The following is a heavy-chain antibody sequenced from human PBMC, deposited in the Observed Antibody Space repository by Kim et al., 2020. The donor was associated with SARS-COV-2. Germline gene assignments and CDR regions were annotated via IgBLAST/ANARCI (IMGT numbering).Heavy chain of an antibody. Sequence: SETLSLTCTVSGGSISSGNYYWTWIRQPAGRGLEWIGRIYTSGSTNYNQSLKSRVTISVDTSKNQFSLKLTSVTAADTAVYFCARARWGMVAAAETYYFDYWGQGTLVTVSS. D-gene: IGHD2-15*01. J-gene: IGHJ4*02. CDR2: IYTSGST. CDR3: ARARWGMVAAAETYYFDY. V-gene: IGHV4-61*02. CDR1: GGSISSGNYY.